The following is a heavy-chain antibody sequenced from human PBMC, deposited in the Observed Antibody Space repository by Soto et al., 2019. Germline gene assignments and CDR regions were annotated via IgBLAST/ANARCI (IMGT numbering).Heavy chain of an antibody. CDR1: GYTLTELS. V-gene: IGHV1-24*01. J-gene: IGHJ3*02. CDR2: FDPEDGET. Sequence: EASVKVSWKVSGYTLTELSMHWVRQAPGKGLEWMGGFDPEDGETIYAQKFQGRVTMTEDTSTDTAYMELSSLRSEDTAVYYCATGAGSVAAPHDAFDIWGQGTMVTVSS. CDR3: ATGAGSVAAPHDAFDI. D-gene: IGHD6-19*01.